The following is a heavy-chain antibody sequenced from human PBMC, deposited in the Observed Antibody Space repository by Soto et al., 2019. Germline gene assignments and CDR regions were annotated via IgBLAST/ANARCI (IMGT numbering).Heavy chain of an antibody. D-gene: IGHD1-1*01. CDR3: ARDRLPRASVATPGYLDY. V-gene: IGHV3-30-3*01. CDR1: GFTFSSYA. J-gene: IGHJ4*02. CDR2: ISNDGSSK. Sequence: GSLRLSCAASGFTFSSYAIHWVRQAPGKGLEWVAVISNDGSSKYYADSVKGRFTISRDNSWNTLDLQMNSLRAEDTAVYYCARDRLPRASVATPGYLDYWGQGSLVTVSS.